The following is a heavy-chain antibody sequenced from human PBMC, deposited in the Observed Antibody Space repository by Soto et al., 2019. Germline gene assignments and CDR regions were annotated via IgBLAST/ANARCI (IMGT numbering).Heavy chain of an antibody. CDR2: IYYSGST. CDR3: ATGRDGYNYSDY. J-gene: IGHJ4*02. D-gene: IGHD5-12*01. CDR1: GGSISSGDYY. Sequence: SETLSLTCTVSGGSISSGDYYWSWIRQPPGKGLEWIGYIYYSGSTYYNPSLKSRVTISVDTSKNQFSLKLSSVTAADTAVYYCATGRDGYNYSDYWGQGTLVTVSS. V-gene: IGHV4-30-4*01.